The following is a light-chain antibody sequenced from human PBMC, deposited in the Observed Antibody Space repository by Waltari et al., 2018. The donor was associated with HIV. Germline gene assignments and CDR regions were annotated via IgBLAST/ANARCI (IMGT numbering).Light chain of an antibody. Sequence: QSALTQPASVSGSPGQSISISCTGTSSDVGFYNYVSWYQQHPGKAPKFMIYGVSKRPSGVSNRFSGSKSGNTASLTISGLQAEVEADYYCSSYTSSSTWVFGGGTKLTVL. J-gene: IGLJ3*02. CDR3: SSYTSSSTWV. CDR2: GVS. CDR1: SSDVGFYNY. V-gene: IGLV2-14*01.